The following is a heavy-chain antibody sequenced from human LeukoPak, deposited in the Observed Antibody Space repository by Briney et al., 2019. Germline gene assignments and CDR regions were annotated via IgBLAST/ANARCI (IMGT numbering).Heavy chain of an antibody. CDR1: GGSVSRNY. Sequence: SETLSLTCTVSGGSVSRNYWTWIRQPPGKGLEWIGYVFYSGSTNYNPSLKSRVTISVDTSDNEVSLKLDSMTAADTAMYYCARGMSPLPSLYDSSGYPPDSWGQGTLVTVSS. V-gene: IGHV4-59*02. CDR2: VFYSGST. J-gene: IGHJ4*02. CDR3: ARGMSPLPSLYDSSGYPPDS. D-gene: IGHD3-22*01.